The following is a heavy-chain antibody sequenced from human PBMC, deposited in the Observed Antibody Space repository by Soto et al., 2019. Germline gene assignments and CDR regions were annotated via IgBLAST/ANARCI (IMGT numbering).Heavy chain of an antibody. Sequence: PGGSLRLSCAATGFTFSNHAMNWVRQAPGKGLEWVSGISGGGDSTRYADSVKGRFTISRDNSENTLYLQMYSLRADDTAIYYCAREAGIAVADYYYGMDVWGQGTTVTVSS. J-gene: IGHJ6*02. CDR3: AREAGIAVADYYYGMDV. V-gene: IGHV3-23*01. CDR2: ISGGGDST. D-gene: IGHD6-19*01. CDR1: GFTFSNHA.